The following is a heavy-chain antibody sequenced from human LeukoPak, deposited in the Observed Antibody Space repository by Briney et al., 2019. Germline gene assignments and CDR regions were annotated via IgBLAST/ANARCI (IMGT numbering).Heavy chain of an antibody. CDR1: GGSISGFY. CDR2: IDHSGDT. J-gene: IGHJ4*02. Sequence: SETLSLTCAVYGGSISGFYYTWLRQPPGKGLKWIGEIDHSGDTKYNPSLKSRATISIDTSKRQVFLKVTSVSAADAALYYCARGSPFQEWGQGTLVTVSS. CDR3: ARGSPFQE. V-gene: IGHV4-34*01.